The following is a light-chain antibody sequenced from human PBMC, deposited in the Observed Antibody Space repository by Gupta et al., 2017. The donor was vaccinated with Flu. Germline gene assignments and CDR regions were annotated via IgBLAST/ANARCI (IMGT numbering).Light chain of an antibody. CDR2: HGS. J-gene: IGKJ3*01. Sequence: EIKMTQSQSSLSASVGDRVAITSRASQGISNYLAWFQQNPGKAPESLIYHGSSLQRGLRSKFSGRGSGTDLTLTISSLQSEDFATYISRHEDSYPLTFGHGTKVD. V-gene: IGKV1-16*02. CDR3: RHEDSYPLT. CDR1: QGISNY.